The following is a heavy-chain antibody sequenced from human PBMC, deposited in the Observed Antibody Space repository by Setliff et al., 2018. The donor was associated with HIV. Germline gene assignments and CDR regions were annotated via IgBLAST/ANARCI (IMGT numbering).Heavy chain of an antibody. V-gene: IGHV1-69*05. CDR2: ITPLLGTT. Sequence: SVKVSCKASGGTFSSHGITWVRQAPGQGLEWMGGITPLLGTTNYAQRFQSRVTLTTDESTNTVFMDLSSLRSEDTAGYYCARMRFGGLLAWYFDLWGRGTLVTVSS. D-gene: IGHD3-10*01. J-gene: IGHJ2*01. CDR1: GGTFSSHG. CDR3: ARMRFGGLLAWYFDL.